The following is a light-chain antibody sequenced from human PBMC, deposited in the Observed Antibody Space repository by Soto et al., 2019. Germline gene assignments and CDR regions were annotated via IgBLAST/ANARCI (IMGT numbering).Light chain of an antibody. CDR2: GAS. CDR1: QRVSRSS. Sequence: EIVLTQSPGTLSLSPGERATISCRASQRVSRSSLSWYQQKPGQAPRLLIYGASSRTTGIPDRFSGSGSGTDCTLTISRLEPEDVAVYYCQQYGSSPRTFGQGTKVEIK. CDR3: QQYGSSPRT. J-gene: IGKJ1*01. V-gene: IGKV3-20*01.